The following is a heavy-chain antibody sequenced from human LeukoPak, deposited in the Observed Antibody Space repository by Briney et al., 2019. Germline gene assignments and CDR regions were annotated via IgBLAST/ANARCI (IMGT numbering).Heavy chain of an antibody. D-gene: IGHD3-22*01. CDR1: GFTFSSYS. J-gene: IGHJ4*02. V-gene: IGHV3-21*01. CDR3: ARAYYYDSSGYYYFDY. CDR2: ISSSSSYI. Sequence: PGGSLRLSCEASGFTFSSYSMNWVRQAPGKGLEWVSSISSSSSYIYYADSVKGRFTISRDNAKNSLYLQMNSLRAEDTAVYYCARAYYYDSSGYYYFDYWGQGTLVTVSS.